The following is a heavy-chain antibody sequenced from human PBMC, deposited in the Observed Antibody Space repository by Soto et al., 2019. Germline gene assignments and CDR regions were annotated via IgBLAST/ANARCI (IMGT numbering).Heavy chain of an antibody. J-gene: IGHJ6*02. CDR3: ARDIGSGSYYHTYYYYGMDV. V-gene: IGHV3-33*01. D-gene: IGHD3-10*01. CDR2: IWYDGSNK. CDR1: GFTFSSYC. Sequence: GGSLRLSCAASGFTFSSYCMHWVRQAPGKGLEWVAVIWYDGSNKYYADSVKGRFTIPRDNSKNTLYLQMNSLRAEDTAVYYCARDIGSGSYYHTYYYYGMDVWGQGTTVTVSS.